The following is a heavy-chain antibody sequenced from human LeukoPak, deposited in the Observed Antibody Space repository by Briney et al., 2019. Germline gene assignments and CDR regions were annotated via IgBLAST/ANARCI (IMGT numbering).Heavy chain of an antibody. V-gene: IGHV1-46*03. J-gene: IGHJ5*02. CDR1: GYTFTSYY. Sequence: ASVKVSCKASGYTFTSYYIHWVRQAPGQGLEWMGIINPSGGSTSYAQKFQGRVTMTRDTSTSTVYMEQSSLRSDDTAVYYCSKESEGWFDPWGQGTLVTVSS. CDR2: INPSGGST. CDR3: SKESEGWFDP. D-gene: IGHD3-10*01.